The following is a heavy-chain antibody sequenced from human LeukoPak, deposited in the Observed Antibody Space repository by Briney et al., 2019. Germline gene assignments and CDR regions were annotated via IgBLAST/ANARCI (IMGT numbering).Heavy chain of an antibody. Sequence: SETLSLTCTVSGGSISSYYWSWIRQPPGKGLEWIGYIYNSGSTNYNPSLKSRVTISVDTSKNQFSLKLSSVTAADTAVYYCARQGLLGGWFDPWGQGTLVTVSS. CDR1: GGSISSYY. V-gene: IGHV4-59*08. D-gene: IGHD5-18*01. J-gene: IGHJ5*02. CDR3: ARQGLLGGWFDP. CDR2: IYNSGST.